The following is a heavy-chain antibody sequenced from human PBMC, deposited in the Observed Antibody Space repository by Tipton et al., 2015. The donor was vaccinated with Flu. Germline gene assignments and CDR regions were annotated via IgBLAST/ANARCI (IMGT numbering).Heavy chain of an antibody. D-gene: IGHD6-19*01. CDR1: GAPISSESYY. CDR2: IYHSGST. V-gene: IGHV4-39*07. J-gene: IGHJ4*02. CDR3: ARGPEQWLVNPHYFDY. Sequence: LRLSCTVSGAPISSESYYWGWIRQPPGKGLEWIGNIYHSGSTYYNPSLKSRVTISVDTSKNQFSLKLSSVTAADTAVYYCARGPEQWLVNPHYFDYWGQGTLVTVSS.